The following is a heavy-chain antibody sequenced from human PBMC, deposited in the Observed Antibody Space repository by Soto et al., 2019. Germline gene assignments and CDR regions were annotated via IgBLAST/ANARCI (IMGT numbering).Heavy chain of an antibody. D-gene: IGHD3-3*01. V-gene: IGHV1-3*01. J-gene: IGHJ4*02. CDR3: ARSYDFWSGYYTYPRDY. CDR2: INAGNGNT. CDR1: GYSFTSYA. Sequence: QVQLVQSGAEVKKPGASVKVSCKASGYSFTSYAMDLVGQAPGQRLEWMGWINAGNGNTKYSQKFQGRVTITRDTSASTAVMELSSVRSEDTAVYYWARSYDFWSGYYTYPRDYWGQGTLVTVSS.